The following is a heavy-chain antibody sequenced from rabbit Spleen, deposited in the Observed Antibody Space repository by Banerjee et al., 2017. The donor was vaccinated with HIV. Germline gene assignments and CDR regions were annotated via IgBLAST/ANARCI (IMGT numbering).Heavy chain of an antibody. CDR2: IYAIIDTR. CDR3: ARDMFSGYGPFNL. V-gene: IGHV1S40*01. J-gene: IGHJ4*01. D-gene: IGHD6-1*01. Sequence: QSLVESGGGLVQPEGSLTLTCTASGFSFSSNYYMCWVRQAPGKGLEWIGIIYAIIDTRYYASWVNGRFTIPIDDAQNTVDLQMDSLTAADTATYFCARDMFSGYGPFNLWCPGTLVTV. CDR1: GFSFSSNYY.